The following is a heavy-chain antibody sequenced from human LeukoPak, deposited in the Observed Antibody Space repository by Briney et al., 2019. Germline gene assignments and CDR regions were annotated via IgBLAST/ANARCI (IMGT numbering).Heavy chain of an antibody. CDR2: INPTGGST. CDR3: AGAVAAAGYFDY. V-gene: IGHV1-46*01. Sequence: ASVKVSCKASGYTFTSYYMHWVRQAPGEGLEWMGIINPTGGSTSYAQKFQGRVTMTRDTSTSTVYMELSSLRSEDTAVYYCAGAVAAAGYFDYWGQGTLVTVSS. J-gene: IGHJ4*02. CDR1: GYTFTSYY. D-gene: IGHD6-13*01.